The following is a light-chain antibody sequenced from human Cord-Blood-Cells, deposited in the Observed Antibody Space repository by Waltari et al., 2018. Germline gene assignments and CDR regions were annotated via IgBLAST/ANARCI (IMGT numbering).Light chain of an antibody. CDR2: KAS. V-gene: IGKV1-5*03. J-gene: IGKJ1*01. CDR1: QSISSW. Sequence: DIQMTQSPSTLSASVGDRVTITCRASQSISSWLAWYQQKPGKAPKLLIYKASSLESGVQSRFSGSGSGTEFTLTISSLQPDDFGTYYCQQYNSYAWTFGQGTKVEIK. CDR3: QQYNSYAWT.